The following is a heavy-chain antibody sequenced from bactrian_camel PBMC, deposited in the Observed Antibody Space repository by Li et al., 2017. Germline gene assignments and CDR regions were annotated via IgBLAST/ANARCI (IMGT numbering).Heavy chain of an antibody. CDR3: AAAGSGPMDEVPEWCFKGHLGSDEGYEYIY. CDR2: INNDGYSDSDGTT. D-gene: IGHD3*01. V-gene: IGHV3S1*01. Sequence: HVQLVESGGGSVQAGGSLRLSCIGSRSSLSSFCMGWFRQAPGKEREMVAIINNDGYSDSDGTTLYADSVKGRFTISKDNAKDTLNLQMNSLKPEDTAMYYCAAAGSGPMDEVPEWCFKGHLGSDEGYEYIYWGKGTQVTVS. CDR1: RSSLSSFC. J-gene: IGHJ4*01.